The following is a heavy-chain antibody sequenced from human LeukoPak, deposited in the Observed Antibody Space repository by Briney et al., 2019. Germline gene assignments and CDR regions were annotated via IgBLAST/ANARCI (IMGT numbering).Heavy chain of an antibody. CDR2: ISGSGGST. CDR3: AKDFDDILTGLSDY. CDR1: GFTVSSNY. Sequence: PGGSLRLSCAASGFTVSSNYMSWVRQAPGKGLEWVSAISGSGGSTYYADSVKGRFTISRDNSKNTLYLQMNSLRAEDTAVYYCAKDFDDILTGLSDYWGQGTLVTVSS. V-gene: IGHV3-23*01. J-gene: IGHJ4*02. D-gene: IGHD3-9*01.